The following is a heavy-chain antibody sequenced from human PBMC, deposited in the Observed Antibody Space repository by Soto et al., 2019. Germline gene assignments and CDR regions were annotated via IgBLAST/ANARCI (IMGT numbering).Heavy chain of an antibody. Sequence: QVQLVQSGAEVKKPGSSVKVSCKASGGTFSSYAISWVRQAPGQGLEWMGGIIPIFGTANYAQKFQGRVTITADESTSTAYMELSSLRSEDTAVYYCASHQPRTAAAGPNAFDIWGQGTMVTVSS. CDR3: ASHQPRTAAAGPNAFDI. CDR2: IIPIFGTA. J-gene: IGHJ3*02. V-gene: IGHV1-69*12. CDR1: GGTFSSYA. D-gene: IGHD6-13*01.